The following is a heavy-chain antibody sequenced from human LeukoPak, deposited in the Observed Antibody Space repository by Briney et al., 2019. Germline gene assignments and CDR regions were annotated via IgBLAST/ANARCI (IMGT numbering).Heavy chain of an antibody. Sequence: GGSLRLSCAASGFTFSSYSMNWVRQAPGKGLEWVSSISSSSSYIYYADSVKGRFTISRDNAKKSLYLQMNSLRAEDTAVYYCARDGSVSRTNYHYYYMDVWGKGTTVTVSS. CDR2: ISSSSSYI. CDR1: GFTFSSYS. V-gene: IGHV3-21*01. J-gene: IGHJ6*03. CDR3: ARDGSVSRTNYHYYYMDV. D-gene: IGHD5-12*01.